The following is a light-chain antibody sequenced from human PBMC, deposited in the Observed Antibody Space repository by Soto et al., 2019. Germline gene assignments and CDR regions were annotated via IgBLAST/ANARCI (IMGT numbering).Light chain of an antibody. V-gene: IGKV3-20*01. CDR1: QSVSSNY. Sequence: PGERATLSCRASQSVSSNYLAWYQQQPGQTPRLLIYGASSSATGIPDRFSGSGFGTDFTLTISRLEPEDFAVFYWQQYGSSPSTFGHGTQVEIK. CDR2: GAS. CDR3: QQYGSSPST. J-gene: IGKJ1*01.